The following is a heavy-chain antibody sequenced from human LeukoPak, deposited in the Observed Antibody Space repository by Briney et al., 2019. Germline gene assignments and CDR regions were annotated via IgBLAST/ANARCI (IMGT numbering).Heavy chain of an antibody. Sequence: SETLSLTCTVSGGSISSGDYYWSWIRQHPGKGLEWIGYIYYSGSTYYNPSLKSRGTISVDTSKNQFSLKLSSVTAADTALYYCARLYTSFRAFDIWGQGTMVTVSS. J-gene: IGHJ3*02. CDR1: GGSISSGDYY. CDR2: IYYSGST. D-gene: IGHD6-6*01. CDR3: ARLYTSFRAFDI. V-gene: IGHV4-31*03.